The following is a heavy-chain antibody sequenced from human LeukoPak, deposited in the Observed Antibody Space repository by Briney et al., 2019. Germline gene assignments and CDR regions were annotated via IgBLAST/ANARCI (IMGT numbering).Heavy chain of an antibody. V-gene: IGHV1-46*01. J-gene: IGHJ6*02. CDR2: INPTGGST. D-gene: IGHD5-12*01. CDR1: GYTFPSYF. CDR3: ASRYSYGYGMDV. Sequence: ASVKVSCKASGYTFPSYFMHWVRQAPGQGLEWMGIINPTGGSTTYAQKFQGRVTMTRDTSTSTVYMELSSLRSDDTAVYYCASRYSYGYGMDVWGQGTTVTVSS.